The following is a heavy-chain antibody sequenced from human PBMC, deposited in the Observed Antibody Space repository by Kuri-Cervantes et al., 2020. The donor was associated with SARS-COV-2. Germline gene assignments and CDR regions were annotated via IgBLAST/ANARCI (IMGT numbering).Heavy chain of an antibody. CDR2: IYYSGST. CDR3: ARENGDYPYYYYYIDV. J-gene: IGHJ6*03. V-gene: IGHV4-59*01. Sequence: LRLSCTVSGGSISSYYWSWIRQPPGKGLEWIGYIYYSGSTNYNTSLKSRVTISVDTSKNQFSLKLSSGTAADAAGYYCARENGDYPYYYYYIDVWGKGTTVTVSS. CDR1: GGSISSYY. D-gene: IGHD4-17*01.